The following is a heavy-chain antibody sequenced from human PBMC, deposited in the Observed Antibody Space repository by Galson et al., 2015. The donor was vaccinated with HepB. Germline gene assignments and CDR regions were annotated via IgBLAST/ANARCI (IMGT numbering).Heavy chain of an antibody. D-gene: IGHD6-19*01. J-gene: IGHJ5*02. CDR1: GFTFNNYW. CDR2: IKQDGSDK. Sequence: SLRLSCAASGFTFNNYWMSWVRQAPGKGLEWVANIKQDGSDKYYVDSVKGRFTISRDNAKSSLYLHMNSLRAEDTAVYYCARDPVAGRFDPWGQGTLVTVSS. CDR3: ARDPVAGRFDP. V-gene: IGHV3-7*03.